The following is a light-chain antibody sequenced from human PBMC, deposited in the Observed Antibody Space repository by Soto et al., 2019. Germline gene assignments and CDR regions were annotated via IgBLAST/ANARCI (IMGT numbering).Light chain of an antibody. V-gene: IGLV1-47*01. J-gene: IGLJ2*01. CDR1: SSNIGSNY. CDR3: AAWDDSLSAVV. CDR2: RNN. Sequence: QSVLTQPPSASGSPGPRGTISFAGISSNIGSNYVYWYQQLPGTAPKLLIYRNNQRPSGVPDRFSGSKSGTSASLAISGLLSEDEADYYCAAWDDSLSAVVVGGGTKQTV.